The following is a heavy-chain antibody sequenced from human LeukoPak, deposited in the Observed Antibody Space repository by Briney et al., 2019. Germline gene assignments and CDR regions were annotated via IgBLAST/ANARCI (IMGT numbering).Heavy chain of an antibody. Sequence: PGWSLRLSCAASGFTFSRFAMSWVRQAPGKGPEWVSGISGGGGNTYYADSVKGRFTVSRDNSKNTMYLQMNSLRAEDTAVYYCARDQNSLGDYWGQGTLVTVSS. D-gene: IGHD1-26*01. J-gene: IGHJ4*02. CDR3: ARDQNSLGDY. CDR1: GFTFSRFA. V-gene: IGHV3-23*01. CDR2: ISGGGGNT.